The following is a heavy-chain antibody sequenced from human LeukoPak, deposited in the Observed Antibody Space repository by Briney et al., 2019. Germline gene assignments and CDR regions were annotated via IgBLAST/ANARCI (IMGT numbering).Heavy chain of an antibody. V-gene: IGHV1-69*05. J-gene: IGHJ5*02. CDR1: GGTFSSYA. CDR2: IIPIFGTA. Sequence: ASVKVSCKASGGTFSSYAISWVRQAPGQGLEWMGGIIPIFGTANYTQKFQGRITITTDESTSTAYMELSSLRSEDTAVYYCARSLVVVVAATDPAVPFGWFDPWGQGTLVTVSS. CDR3: ARSLVVVVAATDPAVPFGWFDP. D-gene: IGHD2-15*01.